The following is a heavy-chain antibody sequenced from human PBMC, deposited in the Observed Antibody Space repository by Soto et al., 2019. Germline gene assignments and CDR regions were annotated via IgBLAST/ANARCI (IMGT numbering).Heavy chain of an antibody. V-gene: IGHV3-23*01. Sequence: GGSLRLSCAASGFTFSSYAMSWVRQAPGKGLEWVSAISGSGGSTYYADSVKGRFTISRDNSKNTLYLQMNSLRAEDTAVYYCAKGKQLGGYDEGYYYYYYMDVWGKGTTVTVSS. CDR3: AKGKQLGGYDEGYYYYYYMDV. CDR2: ISGSGGST. J-gene: IGHJ6*03. CDR1: GFTFSSYA. D-gene: IGHD5-12*01.